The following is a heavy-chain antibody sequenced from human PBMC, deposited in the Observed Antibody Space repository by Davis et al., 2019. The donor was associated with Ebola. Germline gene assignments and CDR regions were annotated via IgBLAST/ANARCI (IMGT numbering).Heavy chain of an antibody. Sequence: ASVKVSCKASGYRFTSYYMHWVRQASGQGLEWMGIINPITGGTSYAQNFQVRVNMTRDTSTSTVYMELSSPRSEDTAVYYCAREGGRYYDSSGYVFDIWGQGTMVKVSS. D-gene: IGHD3-22*01. CDR2: INPITGGT. CDR1: GYRFTSYY. J-gene: IGHJ3*02. V-gene: IGHV1-46*01. CDR3: AREGGRYYDSSGYVFDI.